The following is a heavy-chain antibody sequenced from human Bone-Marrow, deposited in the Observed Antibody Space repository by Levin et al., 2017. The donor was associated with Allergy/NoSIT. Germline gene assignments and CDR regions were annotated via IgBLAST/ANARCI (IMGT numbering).Heavy chain of an antibody. V-gene: IGHV4-4*07. J-gene: IGHJ4*02. CDR1: GASISDHY. CDR3: ARVAVAGGFYFDH. Sequence: SETLSLTCTVSGASISDHYWGWIRQPAGKALEWIGEIYHDGTTHHNPSLKSRVTMSVDKSKNHFSLNVDSVTAADTAVYFCARVAVAGGFYFDHWGQGTLVSVSS. CDR2: IYHDGTT. D-gene: IGHD6-19*01.